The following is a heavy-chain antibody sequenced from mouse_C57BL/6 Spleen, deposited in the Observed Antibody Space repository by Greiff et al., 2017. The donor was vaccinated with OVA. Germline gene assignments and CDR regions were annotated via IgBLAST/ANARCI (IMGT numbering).Heavy chain of an antibody. D-gene: IGHD1-1*01. CDR1: GFTFSDYG. J-gene: IGHJ3*01. CDR3: ARGGITTVEGFAY. Sequence: EVQGVESGGGLVKPGGSLKLSCAASGFTFSDYGMHWVRQAPEKGLEWVAYISSGSSTIYYADTVKGRFTISRDNAKNTLFLQMTSLRSEDTAMYYCARGGITTVEGFAYWGQGTLVTVSA. CDR2: ISSGSSTI. V-gene: IGHV5-17*01.